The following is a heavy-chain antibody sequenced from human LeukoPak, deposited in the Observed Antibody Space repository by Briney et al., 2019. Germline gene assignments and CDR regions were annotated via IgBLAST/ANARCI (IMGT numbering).Heavy chain of an antibody. CDR3: ARSRRQWLDFDY. CDR2: IYSGGST. J-gene: IGHJ4*02. V-gene: IGHV3-53*01. D-gene: IGHD6-19*01. Sequence: GGSLRLSCAASGFTVSSNYMSWVRQAPGKGLEWVSVIYSGGSTYYADSVKGRFTISRDNSKNTLYLQMNSLRAEDTAVYYCARSRRQWLDFDYWGQGTLVTVSS. CDR1: GFTVSSNY.